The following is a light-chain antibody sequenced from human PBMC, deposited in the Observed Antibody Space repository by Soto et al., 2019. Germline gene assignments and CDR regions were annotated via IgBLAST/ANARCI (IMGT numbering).Light chain of an antibody. V-gene: IGKV3-20*01. Sequence: EIVLTQCPGTLSLSPGERATLSCRASQSVSSSYLAWYQQKPGQAPRLLIYGASSRATDIPDRFSGSGSGTDFTLTISRLEPEDFAVYYCQQYGSSLSITFGQGTRLEIK. CDR1: QSVSSSY. J-gene: IGKJ5*01. CDR3: QQYGSSLSIT. CDR2: GAS.